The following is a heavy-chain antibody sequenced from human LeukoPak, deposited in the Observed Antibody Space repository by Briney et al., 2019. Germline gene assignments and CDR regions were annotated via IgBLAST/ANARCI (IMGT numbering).Heavy chain of an antibody. J-gene: IGHJ4*02. D-gene: IGHD6-13*01. CDR1: GGSFSGYY. CDR2: INHSGST. Sequence: SETLSLTCAVCGGSFSGYYWSWIRQPPGKGLEWIGEINHSGSTNYNPSLKSRVTISVDTSRNQFSLKLSSVTAADTAVYYCARGLLAAAGNWGQGTLVTVSS. V-gene: IGHV4-34*01. CDR3: ARGLLAAAGN.